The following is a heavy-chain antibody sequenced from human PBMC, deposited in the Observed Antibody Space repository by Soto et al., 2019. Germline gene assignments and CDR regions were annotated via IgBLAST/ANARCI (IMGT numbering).Heavy chain of an antibody. D-gene: IGHD2-2*01. CDR1: GYTFTSYA. V-gene: IGHV1-3*01. CDR2: INAGNGNT. Sequence: ASVKVSCKASGYTFTSYAMHWVRQAPGQRLEWMGWINAGNGNTKYSQKFQGRVTITRDTSASTAYIELSSLRSEDTAVYYFARVELGCSSTSCSDNWFDPWGQGTLVTVSS. CDR3: ARVELGCSSTSCSDNWFDP. J-gene: IGHJ5*02.